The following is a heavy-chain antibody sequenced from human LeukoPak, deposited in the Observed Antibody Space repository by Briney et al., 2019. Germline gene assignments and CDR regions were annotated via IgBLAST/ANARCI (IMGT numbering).Heavy chain of an antibody. CDR1: GFTFSTYA. D-gene: IGHD3-10*01. CDR3: AREYYGSGSYYRWERVFDY. Sequence: PGGSLRLSCAASGFTFSTYAMSWVRQAPGKGLEWVSNISSSGGSTNYADSVKGRFTISRDNSKNTLYLQMNSLRAEDTAVYYCAREYYGSGSYYRWERVFDYWGQGTLVTVSS. V-gene: IGHV3-23*01. CDR2: ISSSGGST. J-gene: IGHJ4*02.